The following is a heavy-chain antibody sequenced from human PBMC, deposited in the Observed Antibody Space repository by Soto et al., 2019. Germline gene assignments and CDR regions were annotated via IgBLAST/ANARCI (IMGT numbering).Heavy chain of an antibody. V-gene: IGHV4-30-4*08. D-gene: IGHD2-15*01. Sequence: PSETLALTCSVSGGSISGDYYWSWIRQSPEKGMEWIGYIYYSGSSYTNPALQSRLSMSLDTYKNQFSLKLSSVTAEETAVYYCARGGARWPCYFDSWGQGALVTVSS. CDR1: GGSISGDYY. CDR3: ARGGARWPCYFDS. CDR2: IYYSGSS. J-gene: IGHJ4*02.